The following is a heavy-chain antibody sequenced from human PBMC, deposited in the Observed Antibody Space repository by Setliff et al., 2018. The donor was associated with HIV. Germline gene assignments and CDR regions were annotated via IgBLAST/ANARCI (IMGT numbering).Heavy chain of an antibody. J-gene: IGHJ4*02. CDR1: DSGTYY. V-gene: IGHV4-4*07. CDR3: ARDGYSSSWYVISGSFDY. Sequence: SETLSLTCTVSDSGTYYWSWIRQPAGKGLEWIGRVSSRGDTNYNPSLKSRVTMSVDTSKNQFSLKLTSVTASDTAVYYCARDGYSSSWYVISGSFDYWGQGILVTVSS. CDR2: VSSRGDT. D-gene: IGHD6-13*01.